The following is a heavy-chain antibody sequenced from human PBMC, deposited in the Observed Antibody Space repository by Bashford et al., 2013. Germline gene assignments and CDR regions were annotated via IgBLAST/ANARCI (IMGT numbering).Heavy chain of an antibody. D-gene: IGHD6-6*01. J-gene: IGHJ6*02. V-gene: IGHV3-23*01. CDR1: GFSFT. Sequence: GSLRLSCAASGFSFTMSWVRQTPEKGLDWVSAISDTGGRTYYADSVKGRFTISRDNSKNTLYLQMNSLRAEDTAVYYCARVGGIAAHYYYYGMDVWGQGTTVTVSS. CDR3: ARVGGIAAHYYYYGMDV. CDR2: ISDTGGRT.